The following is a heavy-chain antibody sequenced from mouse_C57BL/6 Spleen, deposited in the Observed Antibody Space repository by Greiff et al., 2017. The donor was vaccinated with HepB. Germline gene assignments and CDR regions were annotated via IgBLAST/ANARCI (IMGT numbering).Heavy chain of an antibody. CDR2: IWRGGST. V-gene: IGHV2-5*01. Sequence: VKLQESGPGLVQPSQSLSITCTVSGFSLTSYGVHWVRQSPGKGLEWLGVIWRGGSTDYNAAFMSRLSITKDNSKSQVFFKMNSLQADDTAIYYCAKIYDGPYYAMDYWGQGTSVTVSS. CDR1: GFSLTSYG. J-gene: IGHJ4*01. CDR3: AKIYDGPYYAMDY. D-gene: IGHD2-3*01.